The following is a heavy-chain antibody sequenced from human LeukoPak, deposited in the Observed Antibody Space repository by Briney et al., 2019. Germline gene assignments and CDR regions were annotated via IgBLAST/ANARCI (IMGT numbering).Heavy chain of an antibody. V-gene: IGHV4-38-2*01. D-gene: IGHD6-19*01. CDR2: IFHSGTT. Sequence: SETLSLTCAVSGYSISSGYYWGWIRQPPGKGLEWIGSIFHSGTTYYNPSLKSRVTISVDTSKNQFSLKLSSVTAADTAVYYCARRSSSGWYQNFDYWGQGTLVTVSS. J-gene: IGHJ4*02. CDR1: GYSISSGYY. CDR3: ARRSSSGWYQNFDY.